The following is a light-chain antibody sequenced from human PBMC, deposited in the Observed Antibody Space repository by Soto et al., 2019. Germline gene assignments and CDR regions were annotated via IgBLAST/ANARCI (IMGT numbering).Light chain of an antibody. CDR3: QAWDSSTADVV. CDR2: QDS. J-gene: IGLJ2*01. V-gene: IGLV3-1*01. Sequence: SYELTQPPSVSVSPGQTASITCSGDKLGDKYACWYQQKPGQSPVLVIYQDSKRPSGIPERFSGSNSGNTATLTISGTQAMAEADYYCQAWDSSTADVVFGGGTKVTVL. CDR1: KLGDKY.